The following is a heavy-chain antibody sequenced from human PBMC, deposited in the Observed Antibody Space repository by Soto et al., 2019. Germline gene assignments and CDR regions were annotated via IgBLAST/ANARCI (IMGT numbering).Heavy chain of an antibody. J-gene: IGHJ4*02. Sequence: GESLKISCKGSGYTFSGYWIGWVRQMPGKGLEWMGIIYPGDSDTRYSPSFQGEVTMSVDKSINTAYLQWSSLKPSDTATYYCARPLSSGWAGADYWGQGTLVTVSS. CDR3: ARPLSSGWAGADY. V-gene: IGHV5-51*01. D-gene: IGHD6-19*01. CDR2: IYPGDSDT. CDR1: GYTFSGYW.